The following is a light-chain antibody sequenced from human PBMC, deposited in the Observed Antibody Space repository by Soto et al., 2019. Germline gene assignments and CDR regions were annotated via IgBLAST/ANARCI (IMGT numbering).Light chain of an antibody. CDR2: GAS. Sequence: EIVLTQSPGTLSLSLGERATLSCRVSESVSDTYVAWYQQKPGQSPRLLIYGASNRATGIPDRFSGSWSGTDFTLTISRLEPEDFAMYYCQQYGRTFGQGTKVDIK. CDR1: ESVSDTY. CDR3: QQYGRT. V-gene: IGKV3-20*01. J-gene: IGKJ1*01.